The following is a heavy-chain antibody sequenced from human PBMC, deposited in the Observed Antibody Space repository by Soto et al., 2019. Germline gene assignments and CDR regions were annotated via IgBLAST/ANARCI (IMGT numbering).Heavy chain of an antibody. Sequence: GSLRLSCEASGFSFRSNWMTWVRQAPGKGLEWVANISKDETRKSYLDSVRGRFTISRGNVKDSLYLQMNSLRAEDTALYYCARDVSPGSSSLYLDAFDIWGQGTMVTVSS. D-gene: IGHD6-13*01. V-gene: IGHV3-7*05. CDR3: ARDVSPGSSSLYLDAFDI. J-gene: IGHJ3*02. CDR1: GFSFRSNW. CDR2: ISKDETRK.